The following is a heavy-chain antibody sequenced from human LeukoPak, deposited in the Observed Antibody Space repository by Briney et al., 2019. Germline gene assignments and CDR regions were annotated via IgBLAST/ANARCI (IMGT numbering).Heavy chain of an antibody. CDR2: IYYSGST. CDR3: ARGLYCSGGSCYGYYFDY. D-gene: IGHD2-15*01. V-gene: IGHV4-59*01. CDR1: GGSISSYY. J-gene: IGHJ4*02. Sequence: SETLSLTCTVSGGSISSYYWSWIRQPPGKGLEWIGYIYYSGSTNYNPSLKSRVTISVDTSKNQFSLKLSSVTAADTAVYYCARGLYCSGGSCYGYYFDYWGQGTLVTVSS.